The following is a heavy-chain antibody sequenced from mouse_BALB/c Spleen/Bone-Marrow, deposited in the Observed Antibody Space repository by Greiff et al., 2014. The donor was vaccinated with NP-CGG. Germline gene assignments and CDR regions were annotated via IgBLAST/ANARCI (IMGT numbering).Heavy chain of an antibody. CDR2: IRNKANGYTT. Sequence: EVMLVESGGGLVQPGGSLRLSCATSGFTFTDYYMSWVRQPPGKALEWLGFIRNKANGYTTEYSAPVKGRFTISRDNPQSILYLQMNTLRAEDSATYYCARDIYGRDYWGQGTTLTVPS. J-gene: IGHJ2*01. D-gene: IGHD1-1*01. V-gene: IGHV7-3*02. CDR3: ARDIYGRDY. CDR1: GFTFTDYY.